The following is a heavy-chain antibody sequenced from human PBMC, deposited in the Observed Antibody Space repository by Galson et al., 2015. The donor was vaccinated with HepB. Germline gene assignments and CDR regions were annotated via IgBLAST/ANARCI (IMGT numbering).Heavy chain of an antibody. CDR2: ISFSSTTI. D-gene: IGHD3-10*01. CDR3: AKGKGSGRLSEGMDV. Sequence: SLRLSCAASGFTFNSYSMNWVRQAPGKGLEWVSYISFSSTTIYYADSVKGRFTISRDNAKNSLFLQLSSLRDEDTAVYCCAKGKGSGRLSEGMDVWGQGTTVTVSS. CDR1: GFTFNSYS. J-gene: IGHJ6*02. V-gene: IGHV3-48*02.